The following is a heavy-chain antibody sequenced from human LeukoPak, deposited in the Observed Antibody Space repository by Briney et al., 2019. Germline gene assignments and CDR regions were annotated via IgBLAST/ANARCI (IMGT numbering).Heavy chain of an antibody. J-gene: IGHJ4*02. V-gene: IGHV3-21*01. D-gene: IGHD3-10*01. CDR1: GFPFSSYS. CDR2: ISSSSSYI. CDR3: ARDLPLSYYGSGTNDY. Sequence: GGSLRLSCAASGFPFSSYSMNWVRQAPGKGLEWVSSISSSSSYIYHADSVKGRFTISRDNAKNSLYLQMNSLRAEDTAVYYCARDLPLSYYGSGTNDYWGQGTLVTVSS.